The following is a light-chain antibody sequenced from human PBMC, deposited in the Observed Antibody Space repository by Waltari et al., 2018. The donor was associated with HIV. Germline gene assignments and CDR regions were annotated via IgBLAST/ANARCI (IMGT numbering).Light chain of an antibody. CDR1: QSVTTN. CDR3: QQYNHWPWT. Sequence: EIVMTQSPDTLSVSPGERATLSCRASQSVTTNLAWYQQKPGQAPRLLFYESSTMATGLPDRFSGSGSGTEFTLTISSLQSEDSAVYYCQQYNHWPWTFGQGTTVEIK. CDR2: ESS. V-gene: IGKV3-15*01. J-gene: IGKJ1*01.